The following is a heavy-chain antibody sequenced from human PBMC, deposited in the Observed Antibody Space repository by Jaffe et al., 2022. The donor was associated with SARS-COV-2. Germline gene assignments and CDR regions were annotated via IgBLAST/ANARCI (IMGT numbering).Heavy chain of an antibody. J-gene: IGHJ6*02. D-gene: IGHD3-3*01. V-gene: IGHV3-23*01. CDR1: GFTFSSYA. CDR2: ISGDGGTT. Sequence: EVQLLESGGGLVQPGGSLRLSCAASGFTFSSYAMNWVRQAPGKGLEWVSAISGDGGTTYYADSVKGRFTISRDNSKNTLYLQMNSLRAEDTAVYYCAKDSPFRDTISYYYSGMDVWGQGTTVTVSS. CDR3: AKDSPFRDTISYYYSGMDV.